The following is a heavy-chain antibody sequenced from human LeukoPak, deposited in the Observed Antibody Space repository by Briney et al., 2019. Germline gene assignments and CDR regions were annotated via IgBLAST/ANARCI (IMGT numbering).Heavy chain of an antibody. CDR1: GDSVSSNSAA. V-gene: IGHV6-1*01. CDR2: TYYRSNWHN. Sequence: SQTLSLTCAISGDSVSSNSAAWNWIRQSPSRGLERLGRTYYRSNWHNDYAVSVKSRITINSDTSKNQFSLQLNSVTPEDTAVYYCAKADTRIAVAGPGFDYWGQGTLVTVSS. J-gene: IGHJ4*02. D-gene: IGHD6-19*01. CDR3: AKADTRIAVAGPGFDY.